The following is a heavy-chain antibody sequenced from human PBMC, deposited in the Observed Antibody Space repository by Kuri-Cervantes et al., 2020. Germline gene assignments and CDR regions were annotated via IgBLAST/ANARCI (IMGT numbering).Heavy chain of an antibody. Sequence: GEALKISCAAPGFTFSSYAMSWVRQAPGKGLEWVSAISGSGGSTYYADSVKGRFTLSRDNSKNTLYLQMNSLRAEDTAVYYCAKEGVWFGEFFGFDYWGQGTLVTVSS. V-gene: IGHV3-23*01. CDR1: GFTFSSYA. CDR2: ISGSGGST. CDR3: AKEGVWFGEFFGFDY. J-gene: IGHJ4*02. D-gene: IGHD3-10*01.